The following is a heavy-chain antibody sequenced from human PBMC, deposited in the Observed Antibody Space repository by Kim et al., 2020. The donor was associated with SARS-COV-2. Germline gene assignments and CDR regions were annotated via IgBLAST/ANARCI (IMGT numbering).Heavy chain of an antibody. CDR1: GFSLSTSGVG. CDR2: IYWDDDK. V-gene: IGHV2-5*02. J-gene: IGHJ4*02. Sequence: SGPTLVNPTQTLTLTCTFSGFSLSTSGVGVGWIRQPPGKALEWLALIYWDDDKRYSPSLKSRLTITKDTSKNQVVLTMTNMDPVDTATYYCAHRPYYYDSSGYYPFDYWGQGTLVTVSS. D-gene: IGHD3-22*01. CDR3: AHRPYYYDSSGYYPFDY.